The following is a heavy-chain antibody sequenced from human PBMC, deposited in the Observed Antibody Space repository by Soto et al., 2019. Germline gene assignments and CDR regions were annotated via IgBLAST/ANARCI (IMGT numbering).Heavy chain of an antibody. D-gene: IGHD2-8*01. V-gene: IGHV1-8*01. Sequence: ASVKVSCKASGYTFTSYGISWVRQASGQGLEWMGWMNPKRGNTGYAQKFQDRVTMTRNTSIGTAYMDLRSLGSDDTAVYYCARVMSNGHSDLWGQGTLVTVSS. CDR2: MNPKRGNT. J-gene: IGHJ5*02. CDR3: ARVMSNGHSDL. CDR1: GYTFTSYG.